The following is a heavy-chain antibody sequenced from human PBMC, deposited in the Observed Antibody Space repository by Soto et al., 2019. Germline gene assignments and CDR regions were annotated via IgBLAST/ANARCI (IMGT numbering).Heavy chain of an antibody. CDR3: AKELGVLDAFDI. CDR2: ISSDGNNQ. Sequence: QVQLVESGGGVVQPGTSLRLSCAASGFTSSSFGIHWVRQAPGKGLEWLAVISSDGNNQYYADSVKGRFTISRDNSKKTLYLQVNSLRAEDTAVDFCAKELGVLDAFDIWGQGTMVTVS. D-gene: IGHD1-26*01. CDR1: GFTSSSFG. V-gene: IGHV3-30*18. J-gene: IGHJ3*02.